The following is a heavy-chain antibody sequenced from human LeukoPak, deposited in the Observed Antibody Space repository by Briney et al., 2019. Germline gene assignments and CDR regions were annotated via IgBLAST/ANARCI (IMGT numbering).Heavy chain of an antibody. D-gene: IGHD3-16*02. J-gene: IGHJ4*02. CDR3: ARDDYDYVWGSYRYFDY. V-gene: IGHV1-69*13. Sequence: SVKVSCKASGGTFSSYAISWVRQAPGQGLEWMGGIIPIFGTANYAQKFQGRVTITADESTSTAYMELSSLRSEDTAVYYCARDDYDYVWGSYRYFDYWGQGTLVTVSS. CDR1: GGTFSSYA. CDR2: IIPIFGTA.